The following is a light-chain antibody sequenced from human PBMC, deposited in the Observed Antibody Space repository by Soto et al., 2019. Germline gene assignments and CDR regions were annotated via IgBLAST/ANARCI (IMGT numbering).Light chain of an antibody. J-gene: IGKJ2*01. V-gene: IGKV1-39*01. Sequence: DIQMTQSPSSLSVSVRDRVTITCRARQSIATFLHWYQQKPGKAPKLLIYASFNLQSGVPSRFSGSGSGTDFTLTISSLQPEDFATYYCQQSYNIPYTFGQGTKLEIK. CDR2: ASF. CDR1: QSIATF. CDR3: QQSYNIPYT.